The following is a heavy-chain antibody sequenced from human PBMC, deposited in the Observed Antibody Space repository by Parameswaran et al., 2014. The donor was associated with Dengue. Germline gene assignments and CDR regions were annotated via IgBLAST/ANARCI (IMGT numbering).Heavy chain of an antibody. D-gene: IGHD3-22*01. Sequence: PGASVKVSCKASGGTFSSYTISWVRQAPGQGLEWMGRIIPILGIANYAQKFQGRVTITADKSTSTAYMELSSLRSEDTAVYYCARDLSGYYDSSGYYNQMPGSADDYWGQGTLVTVSS. CDR1: GGTFSSYT. J-gene: IGHJ4*02. V-gene: IGHV1-69*04. CDR3: ARDLSGYYDSSGYYNQMPGSADDY. CDR2: IIPILGIA.